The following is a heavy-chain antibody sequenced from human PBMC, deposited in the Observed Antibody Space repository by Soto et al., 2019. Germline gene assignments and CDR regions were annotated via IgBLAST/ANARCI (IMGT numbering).Heavy chain of an antibody. J-gene: IGHJ6*02. D-gene: IGHD2-2*01. V-gene: IGHV4-31*03. Sequence: SETLSLTCIVSGGSISSGGYYWSWIRQHPGKGLEWIGYIYYSGSTYYNTSLKSRVTISVDTSKNQFYLKLSSVTAADTAVYYCARERTGYCISTSCYGYYYYGMDVWGQGTTVTVSS. CDR2: IYYSGST. CDR1: GGSISSGGYY. CDR3: ARERTGYCISTSCYGYYYYGMDV.